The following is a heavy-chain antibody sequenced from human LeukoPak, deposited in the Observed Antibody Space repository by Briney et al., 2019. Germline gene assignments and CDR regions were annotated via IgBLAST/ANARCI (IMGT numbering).Heavy chain of an antibody. CDR1: GGSISSGGYY. D-gene: IGHD1-26*01. CDR3: ARSYSGSYPNPH. CDR2: IYHSGST. V-gene: IGHV4-30-2*01. J-gene: IGHJ4*02. Sequence: SETLSLTCTVSGGSISSGGYYWSRIRQPPGKGLEWIGYIYHSGSTYYNPSLKSRVTISVDRSKNQFSLKLSPVTAADTAVYYCARSYSGSYPNPHWGQGTLVTVSS.